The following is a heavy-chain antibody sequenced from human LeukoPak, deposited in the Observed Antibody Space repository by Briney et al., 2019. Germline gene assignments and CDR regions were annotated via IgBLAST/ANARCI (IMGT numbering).Heavy chain of an antibody. CDR3: TADGCGGTCYFDH. D-gene: IGHD2-15*01. V-gene: IGHV3-33*08. Sequence: GGSLRLSCAASGFTFSSYSMNWVRQAPGKGLEWVALIWYDGSDKYYADSVRGRFTINRDNAKNMLYLQMNSLGVEDTAVYYCTADGCGGTCYFDHWGQGALVTVSS. CDR2: IWYDGSDK. J-gene: IGHJ4*02. CDR1: GFTFSSYS.